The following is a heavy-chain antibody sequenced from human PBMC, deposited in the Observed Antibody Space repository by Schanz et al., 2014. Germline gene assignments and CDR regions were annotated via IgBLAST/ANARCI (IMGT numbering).Heavy chain of an antibody. V-gene: IGHV3-33*01. CDR1: GFTFSSYG. CDR2: IWYDGSNK. CDR3: ARDGDFDY. J-gene: IGHJ4*02. Sequence: QVQLVESGGGVVQPGRPLRPSCAASGFTFSSYGTHWARQAPGKGLEWVAIIWYDGSNKYYADSVKGRFTISTDNSKNTLLLQMSSLRAEDAAVYSCARDGDFDYWGQGSLVTVSS.